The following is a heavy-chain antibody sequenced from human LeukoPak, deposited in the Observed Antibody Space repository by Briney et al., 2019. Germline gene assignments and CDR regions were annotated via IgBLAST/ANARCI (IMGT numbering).Heavy chain of an antibody. CDR2: FDPEDVET. V-gene: IGHV1-24*01. D-gene: IGHD3-22*01. Sequence: ASVKVSCKVSGYTLTELSMHWVRQAPGKGLEWMGGFDPEDVETIYAQKFQGRVTMTEDTSTDTAYMELSGLRSEDTAVYYCATAGARITMIVDGLYFQHWGQGTLVTVSS. CDR3: ATAGARITMIVDGLYFQH. CDR1: GYTLTELS. J-gene: IGHJ1*01.